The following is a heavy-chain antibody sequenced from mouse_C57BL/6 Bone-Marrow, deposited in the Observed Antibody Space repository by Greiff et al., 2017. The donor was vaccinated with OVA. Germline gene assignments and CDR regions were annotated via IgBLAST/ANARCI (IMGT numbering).Heavy chain of an antibody. D-gene: IGHD2-4*01. CDR1: GYTFTSYW. J-gene: IGHJ2*01. CDR3: ARELSMITFDY. CDR2: IDPSDSYT. V-gene: IGHV1-69*01. Sequence: QVQLQQPGAELVMPGASVKLSCKASGYTFTSYWMHWVKQRPGQGLEWIGEIDPSDSYTNYNQKFKGKSTLTVDKSSSTAYMQLSSLTSEDSAVYYCARELSMITFDYWGQGTTLTGSS.